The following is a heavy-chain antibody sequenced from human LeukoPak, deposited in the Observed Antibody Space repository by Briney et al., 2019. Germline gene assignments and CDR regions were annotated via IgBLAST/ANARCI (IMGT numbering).Heavy chain of an antibody. V-gene: IGHV4-59*01. J-gene: IGHJ5*02. D-gene: IGHD3-10*01. Sequence: PSETLSLTCAVYGGSFSGYYWSWIRQPPGKGLEWIGYIYYSGSTNYNPSLKSRVTISVDTSKNQFSLKLSSVTAADTAVYYCARENYGSGSYGSLNWFDPWGQGTLVTVSS. CDR1: GGSFSGYY. CDR3: ARENYGSGSYGSLNWFDP. CDR2: IYYSGST.